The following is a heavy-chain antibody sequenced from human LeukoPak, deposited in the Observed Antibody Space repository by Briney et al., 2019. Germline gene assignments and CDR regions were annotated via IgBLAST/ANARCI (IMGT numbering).Heavy chain of an antibody. J-gene: IGHJ4*02. CDR2: ISDDGSKK. Sequence: GRSLRLSCVASGFXFSSYGIHWVRQAPGEGLEWVAVISDDGSKKYYVDSVKGRFTISRDNSKNTLDLQMNSLRAEDTAVYYCAKDGQGLTYYFDYWGQGTLVTVSS. V-gene: IGHV3-30*18. CDR1: GFXFSSYG. D-gene: IGHD3-16*01. CDR3: AKDGQGLTYYFDY.